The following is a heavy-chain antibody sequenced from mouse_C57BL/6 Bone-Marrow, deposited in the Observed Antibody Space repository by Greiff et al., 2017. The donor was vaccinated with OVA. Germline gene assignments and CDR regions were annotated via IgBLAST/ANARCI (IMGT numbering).Heavy chain of an antibody. CDR1: GYTFTSYT. CDR3: AREDGNWCAY. D-gene: IGHD2-1*01. J-gene: IGHJ3*01. V-gene: IGHV1-4*01. Sequence: VKLQESGAELARPGASVKMSCKASGYTFTSYTMHWVKQRPGQGLEWIGYINPSSGYTKYNQKFKDKATLTADKSSSTAYRQLSSLTSEDSAVDYCAREDGNWCAYWGQGTLVTVSA. CDR2: INPSSGYT.